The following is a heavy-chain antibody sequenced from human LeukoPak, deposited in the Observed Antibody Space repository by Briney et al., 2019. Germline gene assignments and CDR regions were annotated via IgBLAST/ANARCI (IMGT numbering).Heavy chain of an antibody. Sequence: GGSLRLSCAASGFTFNTYALSWVRQAPGKGLEWLSSISASATTTYYADSVKGRFTISRDNAKNSLYLQMNSLRAEDTAVYYCASYNDYGGNWFDPWGQGTLVTVSS. V-gene: IGHV3-23*01. D-gene: IGHD4-23*01. CDR1: GFTFNTYA. J-gene: IGHJ5*02. CDR3: ASYNDYGGNWFDP. CDR2: ISASATTT.